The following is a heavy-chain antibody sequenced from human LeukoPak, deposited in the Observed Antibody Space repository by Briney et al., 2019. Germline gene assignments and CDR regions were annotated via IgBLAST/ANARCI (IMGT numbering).Heavy chain of an antibody. D-gene: IGHD1-7*01. J-gene: IGHJ6*03. CDR1: GYTFTGYY. V-gene: IGHV1-2*02. CDR2: INPNSGGT. CDR3: ARDGPGITGTTYYYYMDV. Sequence: ASVKVSCKASGYTFTGYYMHWVRQAPGQGLEWMGWINPNSGGTNYAQKFQGRVTMTRDTSISTAYMELSRLRSDDTAVYYCARDGPGITGTTYYYYMDVWGKGTTVTVSS.